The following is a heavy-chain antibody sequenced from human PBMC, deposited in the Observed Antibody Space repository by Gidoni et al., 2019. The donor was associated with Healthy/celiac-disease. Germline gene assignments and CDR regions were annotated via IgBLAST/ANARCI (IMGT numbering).Heavy chain of an antibody. CDR2: ISYDGSNK. Sequence: QVQLVESGGGVVQPGRSLRLTCAASGFTVSSYGMHWVRQAPGKVLEWVAVISYDGSNKSYADSVKGRFTISRDNSKNTLYLQMNSLRAEDTAVYYCAREYYYDSSGYRYWGQGTLVTVSS. D-gene: IGHD3-22*01. V-gene: IGHV3-30*03. CDR1: GFTVSSYG. J-gene: IGHJ4*02. CDR3: AREYYYDSSGYRY.